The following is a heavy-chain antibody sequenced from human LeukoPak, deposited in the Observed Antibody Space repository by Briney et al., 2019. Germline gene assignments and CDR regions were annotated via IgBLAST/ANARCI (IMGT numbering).Heavy chain of an antibody. Sequence: GGSLRLSCAASGFTVSSNYMSWVRQAPGKGLEWVSVIYSGGSTYYADSAKGRFTISRDNSKNTLYLQMNSLRAEDTAVYYCAKDYEKGKQWPTASIGSYWGQGTLVTVSS. CDR2: IYSGGST. CDR1: GFTVSSNY. J-gene: IGHJ4*02. D-gene: IGHD6-19*01. V-gene: IGHV3-53*05. CDR3: AKDYEKGKQWPTASIGSY.